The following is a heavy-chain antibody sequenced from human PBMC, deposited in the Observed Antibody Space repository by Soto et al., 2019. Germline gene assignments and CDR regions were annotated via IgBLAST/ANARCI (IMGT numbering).Heavy chain of an antibody. V-gene: IGHV3-30*18. CDR1: GFTFSSYG. D-gene: IGHD3-3*01. CDR3: AKDVRSGYYGAGYRDV. CDR2: ISYDGSNK. Sequence: PGGSLRLSCAASGFTFSSYGMRRVRQAPGKGLEWVAVISYDGSNKYYADSVKGRFTISRDNSKNTLYLQMNSLRAEDTAVYYYAKDVRSGYYGAGYRDVWGKGPTVTVSS. J-gene: IGHJ6*03.